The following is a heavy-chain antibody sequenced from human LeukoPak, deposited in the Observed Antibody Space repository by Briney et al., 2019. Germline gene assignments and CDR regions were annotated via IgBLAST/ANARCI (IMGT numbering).Heavy chain of an antibody. Sequence: GGSLRLSCAASAFTFSSYWMSWVRQAPGKGLEWVSIIYSGGGSDYSDAVKGRFTISRDSSKNTLYLQMNTLRGEDTAVYYCARDRTAIGAFDIWGRGTMVAVSS. CDR3: ARDRTAIGAFDI. J-gene: IGHJ3*02. D-gene: IGHD2-21*01. CDR2: IYSGGGS. V-gene: IGHV3-66*01. CDR1: AFTFSSYW.